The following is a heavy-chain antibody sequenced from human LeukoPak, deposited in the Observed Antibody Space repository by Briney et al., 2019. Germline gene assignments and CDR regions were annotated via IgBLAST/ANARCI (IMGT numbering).Heavy chain of an antibody. CDR3: ARGRGKYYYDSSGYYYGPRFDY. CDR2: IGTAGDT. D-gene: IGHD3-22*01. Sequence: GGSLRLSCAASGFTFSSYDMHWVRQATGKGLEWVSAIGTAGDTYYPGSVKGRFTISRENAKNSLYLQMNSLRAGDTAVYYCARGRGKYYYDSSGYYYGPRFDYWGQGTLVTVSS. CDR1: GFTFSSYD. V-gene: IGHV3-13*01. J-gene: IGHJ4*02.